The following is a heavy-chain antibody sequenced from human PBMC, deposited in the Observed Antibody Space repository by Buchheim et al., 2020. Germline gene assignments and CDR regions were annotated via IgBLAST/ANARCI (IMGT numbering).Heavy chain of an antibody. V-gene: IGHV1-69*01. J-gene: IGHJ4*02. D-gene: IGHD5-18*01. CDR3: ATGDLRGYTLSLDY. CDR1: GYTFTSYD. CDR2: IIPIFGTA. Sequence: QVQLVQSGAEVKKPGASVKVSCKASGYTFTSYDINWVRQATGQGLEWMGWIIPIFGTANYAQKFQGRVTITADESTSTAYMELSSLRSEDTAVYYCATGDLRGYTLSLDYWGQGTL.